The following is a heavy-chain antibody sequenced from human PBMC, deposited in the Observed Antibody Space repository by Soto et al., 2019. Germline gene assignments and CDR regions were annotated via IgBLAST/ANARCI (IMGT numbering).Heavy chain of an antibody. Sequence: HPGGSLRLSCAASGFIFSNYAMSWVRQAPGKGLEWVSAFSGTTSNTYYAPSVKGRFTISRDNSKNTLYLQMNSLKAEDSALYYCAKGQRWELPFDYWGQGALVTVSS. CDR1: GFIFSNYA. CDR2: FSGTTSNT. J-gene: IGHJ4*02. D-gene: IGHD1-26*01. CDR3: AKGQRWELPFDY. V-gene: IGHV3-23*01.